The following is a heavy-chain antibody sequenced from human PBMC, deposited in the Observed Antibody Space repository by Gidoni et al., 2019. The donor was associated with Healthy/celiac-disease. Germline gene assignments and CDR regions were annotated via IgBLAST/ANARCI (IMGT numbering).Heavy chain of an antibody. CDR2: INHSGST. D-gene: IGHD6-13*01. Sequence: QVQLQQWGAGLLKPSETLSLTCAVYGGSFSGYYWSWIRQPPGKGLEWIGEINHSGSTNYNPSLKSRVTISVDTSKNQCSLKLSSVTAADTAVYYCARGRVRSSWYGDYGMDVWGQGTTVTVSS. V-gene: IGHV4-34*01. CDR3: ARGRVRSSWYGDYGMDV. J-gene: IGHJ6*02. CDR1: GGSFSGYY.